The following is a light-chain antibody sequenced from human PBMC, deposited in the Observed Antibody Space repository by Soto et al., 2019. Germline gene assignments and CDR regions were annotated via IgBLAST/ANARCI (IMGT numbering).Light chain of an antibody. CDR1: QRVSSNF. Sequence: EIVLTQSPGSLSLSPGERATLSCRASQRVSSNFFAWYQQQPGQAPRLLIFGASVRATGVPDRFSGSGSGTDFPLTISRLEPEDSAVYYCHQFDSSLTFGQGTKVEIK. V-gene: IGKV3-20*01. J-gene: IGKJ1*01. CDR3: HQFDSSLT. CDR2: GAS.